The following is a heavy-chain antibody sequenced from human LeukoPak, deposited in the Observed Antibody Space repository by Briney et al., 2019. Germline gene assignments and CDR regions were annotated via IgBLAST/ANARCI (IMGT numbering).Heavy chain of an antibody. J-gene: IGHJ4*02. V-gene: IGHV3-30*02. Sequence: PGGSLRLSCAVSGFTFSSYGMHWVRQAPGKGLEWVAFIRYDGSNKYYADSVKGRFTISRDNSKNTLYLQMNSLRAEDTAVYYCARSSNGYYYDSSGYSTFDYWGQGTLVTVSS. CDR1: GFTFSSYG. CDR3: ARSSNGYYYDSSGYSTFDY. D-gene: IGHD3-22*01. CDR2: IRYDGSNK.